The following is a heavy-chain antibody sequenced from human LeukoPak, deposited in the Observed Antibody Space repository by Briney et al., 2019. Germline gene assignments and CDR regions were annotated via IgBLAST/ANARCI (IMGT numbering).Heavy chain of an antibody. CDR2: ISDTGNT. CDR1: GFTLSSYA. CDR3: AKAPVTTCRGAFCYPFDY. J-gene: IGHJ4*02. D-gene: IGHD2-15*01. Sequence: GGSLRLSCAASGFTLSSYAMSWVRQAPGKGLEWVSAISDTGNTYHADSVKGRFTISRDSSKNTLFLQMNRLRPEVAAVYYCAKAPVTTCRGAFCYPFDYWGLGTLVTVSS. V-gene: IGHV3-23*01.